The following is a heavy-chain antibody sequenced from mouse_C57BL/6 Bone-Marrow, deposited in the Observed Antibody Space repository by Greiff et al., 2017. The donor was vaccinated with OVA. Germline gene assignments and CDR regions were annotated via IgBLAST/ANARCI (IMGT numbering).Heavy chain of an antibody. V-gene: IGHV1-64*01. Sequence: QVQLQQPGAELVKPGASVKLSCKASGYTFTSYWMHWVKQRPGQGLEWIGMIHPNSGSTNYNEKFKSKATLTVDKSSSTAYMQLSSLTSEDSAVYYCARIIYYDYPPWFAYWGQGTLVTVSA. CDR2: IHPNSGST. D-gene: IGHD2-4*01. CDR1: GYTFTSYW. J-gene: IGHJ3*01. CDR3: ARIIYYDYPPWFAY.